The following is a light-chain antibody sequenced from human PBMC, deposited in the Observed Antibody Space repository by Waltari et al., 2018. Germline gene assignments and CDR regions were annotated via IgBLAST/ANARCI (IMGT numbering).Light chain of an antibody. J-gene: IGLJ1*01. CDR1: KVVRKN. CDR2: DDG. Sequence: SYELTQPPSVSVAPGQTARVTCDRDKVVRKNVPWYQHKPGQAPVLVVYDDGDRPSGIPERFSGSNSGNTAALTISRVDAGDEAEYYCQVWDSGSNHYVFGTVTKVTVL. CDR3: QVWDSGSNHYV. V-gene: IGLV3-21*02.